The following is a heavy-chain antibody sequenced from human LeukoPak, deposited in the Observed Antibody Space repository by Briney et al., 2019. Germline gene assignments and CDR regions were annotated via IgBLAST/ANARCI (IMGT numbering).Heavy chain of an antibody. CDR1: GGSFSGYY. D-gene: IGHD1-1*01. V-gene: IGHV4-34*01. CDR2: INHSGST. Sequence: PSETLSLTCAVYGGSFSGYYWSWIRQPPGKGLEWIGEINHSGSTNYNSSLKSRVTISVDTSKNQFSLKLSSVTAADTAVYYCARDRLQLQSWGQGTLVTVSS. J-gene: IGHJ5*02. CDR3: ARDRLQLQS.